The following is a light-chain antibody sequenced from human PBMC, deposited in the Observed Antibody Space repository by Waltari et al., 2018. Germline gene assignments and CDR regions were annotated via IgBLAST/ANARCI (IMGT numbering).Light chain of an antibody. Sequence: IVLTQSPATLSLSPGERATLSCRASQRVSSNYFAWYQKKAGQSPRLLIYGASNRASGVPDRFSGRVSGAEFTLTISRLDPEDFAVYYCQQYGTPQGYIFGQGTKVDI. CDR3: QQYGTPQGYI. CDR1: QRVSSNY. CDR2: GAS. V-gene: IGKV3-20*01. J-gene: IGKJ2*01.